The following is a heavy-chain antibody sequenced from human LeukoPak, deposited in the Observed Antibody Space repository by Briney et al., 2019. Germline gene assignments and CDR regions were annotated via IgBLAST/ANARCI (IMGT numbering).Heavy chain of an antibody. CDR3: ARPYCTNGVCYSVAYDY. CDR2: INPSGGST. J-gene: IGHJ4*02. Sequence: ASVKVSCKASGYTFTSYYMHWVRQAPGQGLAWMGIINPSGGSTSYAQKFQGRVTMTRDTSTSTVYMELSSLRSEDTAVYYCARPYCTNGVCYSVAYDYWGQGTLVTVSS. V-gene: IGHV1-46*01. CDR1: GYTFTSYY. D-gene: IGHD2-8*01.